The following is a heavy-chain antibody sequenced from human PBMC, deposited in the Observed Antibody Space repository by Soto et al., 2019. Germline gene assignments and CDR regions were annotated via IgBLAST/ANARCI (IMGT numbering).Heavy chain of an antibody. V-gene: IGHV1-69*05. CDR3: ATAGPRTHFGVASAPYARDV. CDR2: ITPLLGAA. D-gene: IGHD3-3*01. CDR1: GGTVSNLA. J-gene: IGHJ6*02. Sequence: QVRLVQSGAEVKKPGSSVNISCKASGGTVSNLAINWVRQAPGQGLEWMGGITPLLGAADYAQKCQGRVSIIPDESTTTVYMELRSLKSDDTALYYCATAGPRTHFGVASAPYARDVWGQGTTVTVAS.